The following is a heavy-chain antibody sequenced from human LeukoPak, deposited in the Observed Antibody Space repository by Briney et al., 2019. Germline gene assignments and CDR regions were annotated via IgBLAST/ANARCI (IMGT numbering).Heavy chain of an antibody. CDR1: GYTFTGYY. CDR3: ARDDFGDYVPFGY. D-gene: IGHD4-17*01. Sequence: ASVKVSCKASGYTFTGYYMHWVRQAPGQGLEWMGWINPNSGGTNYAQKFQGRVTMTRDTSISTAYMELSRLRSDGTAVYYCARDDFGDYVPFGYWGQGTLVTVSS. V-gene: IGHV1-2*02. CDR2: INPNSGGT. J-gene: IGHJ4*02.